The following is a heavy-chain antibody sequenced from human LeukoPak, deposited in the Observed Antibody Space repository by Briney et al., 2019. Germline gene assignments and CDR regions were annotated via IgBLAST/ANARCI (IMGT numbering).Heavy chain of an antibody. CDR1: GYTFTGYY. J-gene: IGHJ5*02. V-gene: IGHV1-2*02. CDR3: ARGRRFDP. Sequence: ASVKVSCKASGYTFTGYYMHWVRQAPGQGLEWMGWINPNNGGTNYAQKFQGRVTMTRDTSISTAYMELSSLTSDDTAVYYGARGRRFDPWGQGTLVTVSS. CDR2: INPNNGGT.